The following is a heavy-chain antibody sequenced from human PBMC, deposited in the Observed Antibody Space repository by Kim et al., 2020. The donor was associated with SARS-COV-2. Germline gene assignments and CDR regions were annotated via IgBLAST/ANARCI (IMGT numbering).Heavy chain of an antibody. Sequence: SETLSLTCAVYGGSFSGYYWSWIRQPPGKGLEWIGEINHSGSTNYNPSLKSRVTISVDTSKNQFSLKLSSVTAADTAVYYCARVGYYGSGRYYSHYYYY. CDR2: INHSGST. D-gene: IGHD3-10*01. CDR1: GGSFSGYY. CDR3: ARVGYYGSGRYYSHYYYY. V-gene: IGHV4-34*01. J-gene: IGHJ6*01.